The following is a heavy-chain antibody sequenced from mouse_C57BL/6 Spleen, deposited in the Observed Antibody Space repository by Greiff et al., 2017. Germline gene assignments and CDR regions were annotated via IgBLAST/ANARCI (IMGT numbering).Heavy chain of an antibody. CDR3: ARRSYSNYCDY. D-gene: IGHD2-5*01. V-gene: IGHV1-69*01. CDR2: IDPSDSYT. Sequence: QVQLQQPGAELVMPGASVKLSCKASGYTFTSYWMHWVKQRPGQGLEWIGEIDPSDSYTNYNQKFKGKSTLTVDKSSSTAYMQLSSLTSEDSAVYYCARRSYSNYCDYWGQGTTLTVSS. CDR1: GYTFTSYW. J-gene: IGHJ2*01.